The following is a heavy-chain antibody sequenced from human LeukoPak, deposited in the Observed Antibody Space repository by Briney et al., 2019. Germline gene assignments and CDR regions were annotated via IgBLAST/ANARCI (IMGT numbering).Heavy chain of an antibody. CDR3: ARGDSQSKYRQFDS. CDR1: GFTVSSNS. V-gene: IGHV3-7*04. D-gene: IGHD3-16*02. CDR2: IKQDGSEK. J-gene: IGHJ4*02. Sequence: GGSLRLFCTVSGFTVSSNSMSWVRQAPGKGLEWVANIKQDGSEKDYVDSVKGRFTISRDNAKNSLYLQMNSLRAEDTGVYYCARGDSQSKYRQFDSWGQGSLVIVSS.